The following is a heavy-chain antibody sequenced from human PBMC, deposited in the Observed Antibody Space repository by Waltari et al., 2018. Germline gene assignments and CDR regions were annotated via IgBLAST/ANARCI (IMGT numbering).Heavy chain of an antibody. CDR3: ARDGVGGKFDN. CDR1: GGTFSSRA. Sequence: QVQLVQSGAEVKKPGSSVKVSCKVSGGTFSSRAISWVRQAPGQGLELMGGITPIFKTAKYAQKFQGRVTMSADESTTSGYMELNSLTSEDTAVYYCARDGVGGKFDNWGQGTLVTVSS. D-gene: IGHD1-26*01. V-gene: IGHV1-69*01. J-gene: IGHJ4*02. CDR2: ITPIFKTA.